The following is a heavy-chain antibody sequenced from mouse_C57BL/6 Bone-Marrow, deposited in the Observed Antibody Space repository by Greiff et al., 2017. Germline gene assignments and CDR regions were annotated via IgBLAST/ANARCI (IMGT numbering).Heavy chain of an antibody. D-gene: IGHD2-12*01. CDR2: IYPGDGDT. J-gene: IGHJ1*03. CDR1: GYAFSSYW. CDR3: ARKRTCYRRNWYFDV. Sequence: VQLQQSGAELVKPGASVKISCKASGYAFSSYWMNWVKQRPGKGLEWIGQIYPGDGDTNYNGKFKGKATLTADKSSSTAYMQLSSLTSEDSAVDFYARKRTCYRRNWYFDVWGTGTTVTVSS. V-gene: IGHV1-80*01.